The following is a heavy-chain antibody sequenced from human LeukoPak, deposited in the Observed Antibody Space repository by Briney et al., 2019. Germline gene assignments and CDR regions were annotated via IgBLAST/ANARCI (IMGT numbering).Heavy chain of an antibody. CDR2: INHSGST. CDR1: GGSFSGYY. CDR3: AREARDGSY. Sequence: KPSETLSLTCAVYGGSFSGYYWSWIRQPPGKGLEWIGEINHSGSTNYNPSLKSRVTISGDTSKNQFSLKLSSVTAADTAVYYCAREARDGSYWGQGTLVTVSS. V-gene: IGHV4-34*01. J-gene: IGHJ4*02.